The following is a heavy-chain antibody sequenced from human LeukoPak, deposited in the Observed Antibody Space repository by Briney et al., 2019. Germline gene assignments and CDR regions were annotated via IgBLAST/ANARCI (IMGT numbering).Heavy chain of an antibody. CDR1: GFTFSSYA. D-gene: IGHD6-13*01. CDR2: ISYDGSNK. Sequence: PGGSLRLSCAASGFTFSSYAMHWVRQAPGKGLEWVAVISYDGSNKYYADSVKGRFTISRDNSKNTLYLQMNSLRAEDTAVYYCARDMAAGNHWGQGTLVTVSS. J-gene: IGHJ5*02. V-gene: IGHV3-30*04. CDR3: ARDMAAGNH.